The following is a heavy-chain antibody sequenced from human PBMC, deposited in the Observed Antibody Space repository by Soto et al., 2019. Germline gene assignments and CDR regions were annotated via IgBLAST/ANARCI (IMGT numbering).Heavy chain of an antibody. Sequence: GWSLRLSCTASGFTFSSYAMSWVRQAPGKGLEWVSAISGSGGSTYYADSVKGRFTISRDNSKNTLYLQMNSLRAEDTAVYYCAKDNYDSSGYYYVPYFDYWGQGTLVTVSS. CDR1: GFTFSSYA. J-gene: IGHJ4*02. D-gene: IGHD3-22*01. CDR3: AKDNYDSSGYYYVPYFDY. CDR2: ISGSGGST. V-gene: IGHV3-23*01.